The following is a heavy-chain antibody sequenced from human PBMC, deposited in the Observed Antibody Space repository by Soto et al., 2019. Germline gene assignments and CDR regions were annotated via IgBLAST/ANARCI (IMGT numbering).Heavy chain of an antibody. CDR2: IDHTGGT. J-gene: IGHJ3*01. CDR3: AKRDAFDL. CDR1: AETFTGYY. V-gene: IGHV4-34*08. Sequence: SETLSLTCAVYAETFTGYYWSWIRQSPGKGLEWIGEIDHTGGTNYSPSLQSRVTISQDTSKKQFSLKLTSVTAADTAVYYCAKRDAFDLWGQGTMVTVSS.